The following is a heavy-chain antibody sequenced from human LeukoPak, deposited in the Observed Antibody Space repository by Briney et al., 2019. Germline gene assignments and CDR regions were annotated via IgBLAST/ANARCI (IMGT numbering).Heavy chain of an antibody. V-gene: IGHV4-59*01. CDR3: ARFPYFEGFDY. CDR1: GDSIPGDY. CDR2: IYYTGTT. J-gene: IGHJ4*02. D-gene: IGHD3-9*01. Sequence: PSETLSLTCTVSGDSIPGDYWTWIRQPPGKGLEWIGYIYYTGTTNNNPSLKSRLTISVDMSKNQFSLNLSSMTAADTAVYFCARFPYFEGFDYWGQGTQVIVSS.